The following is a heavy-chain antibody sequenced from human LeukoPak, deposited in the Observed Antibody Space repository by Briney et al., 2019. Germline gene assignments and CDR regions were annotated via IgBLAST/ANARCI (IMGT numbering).Heavy chain of an antibody. CDR1: GYTFTGYY. D-gene: IGHD3-10*01. J-gene: IGHJ5*02. Sequence: VASVKVSCKASGYTFTGYYIHWVRQAPGQGPEWMGWINPHSGATSYAQKFQGRVTMTRDTSISTAFMELSSLRSDDTAMYYCSRDLLMYYSGSGESTWGQGTQVTVSS. CDR3: SRDLLMYYSGSGEST. V-gene: IGHV1-2*02. CDR2: INPHSGAT.